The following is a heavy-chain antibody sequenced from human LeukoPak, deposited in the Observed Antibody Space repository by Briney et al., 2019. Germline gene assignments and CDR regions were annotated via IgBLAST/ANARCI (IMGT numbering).Heavy chain of an antibody. D-gene: IGHD5-18*01. J-gene: IGHJ4*02. Sequence: GGSLRLSCAASGFTFRSYAMSWVRQAPGKGLEWASAISGSGGSTYYADSVKGRFTISRDNSKNTLYLQMNSLRAEDTAVYYCAKTGYSYGPAFDHWGQGTLVTVSS. V-gene: IGHV3-23*01. CDR3: AKTGYSYGPAFDH. CDR1: GFTFRSYA. CDR2: ISGSGGST.